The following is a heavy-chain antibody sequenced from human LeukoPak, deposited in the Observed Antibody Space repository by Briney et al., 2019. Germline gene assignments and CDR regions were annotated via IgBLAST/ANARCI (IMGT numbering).Heavy chain of an antibody. CDR2: IYYSGST. Sequence: SETLSLTCTVSGGSISSYYWSWIRQPPGKGLEWIGYIYYSGSTNYNPSLKSRVTISVDTSKNQFSLKLSSVTAADTAVYYCARGLSQQQLADESYYYYYMDVWGKGTTVTVSS. J-gene: IGHJ6*03. D-gene: IGHD6-13*01. V-gene: IGHV4-59*01. CDR3: ARGLSQQQLADESYYYYYMDV. CDR1: GGSISSYY.